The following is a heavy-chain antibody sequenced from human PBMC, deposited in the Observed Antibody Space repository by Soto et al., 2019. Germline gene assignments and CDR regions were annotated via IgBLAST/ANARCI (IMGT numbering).Heavy chain of an antibody. V-gene: IGHV4-39*01. J-gene: IGHJ3*02. CDR2: IYYSGST. CDR3: ARPASQAIANDAFDI. D-gene: IGHD2-21*01. Sequence: PSLPMPLTSTVSGGTISSSSYYWSRNNKPPGKGLEWIGSIYYSGSTYYNPSLKSRVTISVDTSKNQFSLKLSSVTAADTAVYYCARPASQAIANDAFDIWGQGTMVTVSS. CDR1: GGTISSSSYY.